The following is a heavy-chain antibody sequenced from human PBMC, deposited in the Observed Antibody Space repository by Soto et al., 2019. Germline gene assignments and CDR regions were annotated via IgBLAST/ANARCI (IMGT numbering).Heavy chain of an antibody. V-gene: IGHV3-15*07. Sequence: EVQLVESGGGLVQPGGSLRLSCAASGFSFSNAWMNWVRQAPGRGMEWVGRIKRKTDGGTIDYAAAVQDRFIISRDDSKHMLYLQMSILRTDDTAVYFCTTWGGTPYLDFWGHGTLVTLSA. CDR2: IKRKTDGGTI. D-gene: IGHD1-26*01. CDR1: GFSFSNAW. J-gene: IGHJ4*03. CDR3: TTWGGTPYLDF.